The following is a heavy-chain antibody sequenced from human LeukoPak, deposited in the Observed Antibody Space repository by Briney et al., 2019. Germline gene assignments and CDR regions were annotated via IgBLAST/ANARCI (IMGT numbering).Heavy chain of an antibody. V-gene: IGHV4-34*01. Sequence: PSETLSLTCAVSGESFSGHYWTWIRQPPGRGLEWIGEINHSGSTTSNPSLNNRVTISVDTSKNQFSLKLTSVTAADTAVYYCARPRYGPGSLDSWGQGTLVTVSS. J-gene: IGHJ4*02. CDR1: GESFSGHY. CDR3: ARPRYGPGSLDS. CDR2: INHSGST. D-gene: IGHD3-10*01.